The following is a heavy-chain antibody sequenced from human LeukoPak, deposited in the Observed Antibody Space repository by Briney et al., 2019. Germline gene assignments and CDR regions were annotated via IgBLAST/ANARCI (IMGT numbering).Heavy chain of an antibody. Sequence: AGGSLRLSCAASGFTFSSYTMNWVRQAPGEGLEWVSSISSSSSYIYYADSVKGRLTISRDNAKNSLYLQMNSLRAEDTAVYYCARDLTPRYCSGGSCYTHYGMDVWGQGTTVTVSS. V-gene: IGHV3-21*01. CDR3: ARDLTPRYCSGGSCYTHYGMDV. CDR2: ISSSSSYI. CDR1: GFTFSSYT. J-gene: IGHJ6*02. D-gene: IGHD2-15*01.